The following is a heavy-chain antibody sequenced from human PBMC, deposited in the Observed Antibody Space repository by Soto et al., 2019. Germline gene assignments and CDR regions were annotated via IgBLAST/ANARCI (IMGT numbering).Heavy chain of an antibody. CDR1: GGSITSSGYY. CDR3: ARGGGSTKVDY. D-gene: IGHD2-2*01. J-gene: IGHJ4*02. V-gene: IGHV4-31*03. Sequence: QVQLQESGPGLVKPSQTLSLTCTVSGGSITSSGYYWSWIRQHPGEGLEWIGFTSNSGSTAYNPSLKSRVTIAVDASSNQFSLTLKSVTDAETAVYYCARGGGSTKVDYWGQGTLVTVSP. CDR2: TSNSGST.